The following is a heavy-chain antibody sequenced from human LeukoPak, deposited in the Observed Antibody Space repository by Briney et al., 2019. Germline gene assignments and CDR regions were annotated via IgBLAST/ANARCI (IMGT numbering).Heavy chain of an antibody. CDR3: ARASSGYYY. CDR1: GFTFGDYA. V-gene: IGHV4-34*01. CDR2: INHSGST. J-gene: IGHJ4*02. Sequence: PGGSLRLSCTASGFTFGDYAMSWVRQPPGKGLEWIGEINHSGSTNYNPSLKSRVTISVDTSKNQFSLKLSSVTAADTAVYYCARASSGYYYWGQGTLVTVSS. D-gene: IGHD3-22*01.